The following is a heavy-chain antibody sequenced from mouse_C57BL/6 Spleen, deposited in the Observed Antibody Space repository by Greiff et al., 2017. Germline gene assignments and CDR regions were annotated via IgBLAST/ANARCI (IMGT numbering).Heavy chain of an antibody. V-gene: IGHV3-6*01. D-gene: IGHD2-1*01. CDR3: ARNGNSPMDY. CDR2: ISYDGSN. J-gene: IGHJ4*01. Sequence: EVQLQESGPGLVKPSQSLSLTCSVTGYSITSGYYWNWIRQFPGNKLEWMGYISYDGSNNYNPSLKNRISITRDTSKNQFFLKLNSVTTEDTATYYCARNGNSPMDYWGQGTSVTVSS. CDR1: GYSITSGYY.